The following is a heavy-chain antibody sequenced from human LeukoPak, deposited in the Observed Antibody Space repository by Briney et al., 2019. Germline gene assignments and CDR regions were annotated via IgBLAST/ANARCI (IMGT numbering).Heavy chain of an antibody. CDR2: ISYDGSNK. CDR1: GFTFSSYA. V-gene: IGHV3-30-3*01. D-gene: IGHD5-12*01. J-gene: IGHJ4*02. Sequence: GRPLRLSCAASGFTFSSYAMHWVRQAPGKGLERVAVISYDGSNKYYADSVKGRFTISRDNSKNTLYLQMNSLRAEDTAVYYCARDHIVATKHGHFDYWGQGTLVTVSS. CDR3: ARDHIVATKHGHFDY.